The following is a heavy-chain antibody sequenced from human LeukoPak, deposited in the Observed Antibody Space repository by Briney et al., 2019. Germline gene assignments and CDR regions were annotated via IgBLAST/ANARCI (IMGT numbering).Heavy chain of an antibody. CDR1: GGSFSGYC. Sequence: SETLSLTCAVYGGSFSGYCWSWIRQPPGKGLEWIGEINHSGSTNYNPSLKGRVTISVDTSKNQFSLKLSSVTAADTAVYYCARVYYDSSGYLGYDYWGQGTLVTVSS. D-gene: IGHD3-22*01. CDR3: ARVYYDSSGYLGYDY. J-gene: IGHJ4*02. CDR2: INHSGST. V-gene: IGHV4-34*01.